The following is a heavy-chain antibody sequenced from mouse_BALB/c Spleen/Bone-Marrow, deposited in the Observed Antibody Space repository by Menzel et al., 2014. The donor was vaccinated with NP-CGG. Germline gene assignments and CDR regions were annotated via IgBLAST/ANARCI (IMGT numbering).Heavy chain of an antibody. CDR1: GFTFSSYG. J-gene: IGHJ1*01. V-gene: IGHV5-6-3*01. CDR2: INNNGGST. Sequence: EVQGVESGGGLVQPGGSLKLSCVASGFTFSSYGMSWVRQTPDKRLELVATINNNGGSTYYPDSVKGQFTISRDNAKNTLYLQMSSLKSEDTAMYYCARAYGWYFDVWGAGTTVTVSS. CDR3: ARAYGWYFDV. D-gene: IGHD1-1*01.